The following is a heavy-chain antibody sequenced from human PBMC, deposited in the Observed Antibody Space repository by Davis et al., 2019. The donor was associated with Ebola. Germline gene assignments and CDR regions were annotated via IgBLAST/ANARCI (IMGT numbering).Heavy chain of an antibody. CDR3: AGGQWVLPEDY. Sequence: GESLKISCAASGFTFSMYWMTWVRQAPGKGLEWVASIQQGGSEKHYVDSVKGRFTISRDNTKNSLYLQMNSLRAEDTGVYYCAGGQWVLPEDYWGQGTLVTVSS. V-gene: IGHV3-7*01. CDR1: GFTFSMYW. CDR2: IQQGGSEK. J-gene: IGHJ4*02. D-gene: IGHD6-19*01.